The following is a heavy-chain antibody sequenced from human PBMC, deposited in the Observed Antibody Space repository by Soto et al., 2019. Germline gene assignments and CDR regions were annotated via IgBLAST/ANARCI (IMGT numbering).Heavy chain of an antibody. J-gene: IGHJ4*02. CDR2: IYYSGST. CDR3: ARQLSATSPVPVDY. D-gene: IGHD3-10*01. Sequence: SETLSLTCTVSGGSISSSSHYWGWIRQPPGKGLEWIGTIYYSGSTYYNPSLKSRVTISIDTSKNQFSVKLSSVTAADTAVYYCARQLSATSPVPVDYWGQGTLVTV. CDR1: GGSISSSSHY. V-gene: IGHV4-39*01.